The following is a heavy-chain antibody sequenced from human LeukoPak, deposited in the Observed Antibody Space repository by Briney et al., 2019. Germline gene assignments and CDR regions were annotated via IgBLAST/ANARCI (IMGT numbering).Heavy chain of an antibody. D-gene: IGHD3-22*01. J-gene: IGHJ4*02. Sequence: GGSLRLSCAASGFTFSSYGMHWVRQAPGKGLEWVADISYDGSNKYYADSVKGRFTISRDNSKNTLYMQMNSLRAEDTAVYYCAKVFDSSGYPSFDYWGQGTLVTVSS. V-gene: IGHV3-30*18. CDR3: AKVFDSSGYPSFDY. CDR1: GFTFSSYG. CDR2: ISYDGSNK.